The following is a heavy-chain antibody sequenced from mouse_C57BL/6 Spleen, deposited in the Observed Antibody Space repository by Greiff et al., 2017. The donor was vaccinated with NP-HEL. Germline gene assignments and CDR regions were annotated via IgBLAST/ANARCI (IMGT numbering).Heavy chain of an antibody. V-gene: IGHV1-61*01. J-gene: IGHJ2*01. Sequence: VQLQQSGAELVRPGSSVKLSCKASGYTFTSYWMDWVKQRPGQGLEWIGNIYPSDSETHYNQKFKDKATLTVDKSSSTAYMQLSSLTSEDSAVYYCARLGYGSSFDYWGQGTTLTVSS. CDR2: IYPSDSET. CDR3: ARLGYGSSFDY. CDR1: GYTFTSYW. D-gene: IGHD1-1*01.